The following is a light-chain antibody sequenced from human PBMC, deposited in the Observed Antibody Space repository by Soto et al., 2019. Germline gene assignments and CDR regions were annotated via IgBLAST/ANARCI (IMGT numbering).Light chain of an antibody. V-gene: IGKV3-15*01. CDR2: GAS. CDR1: QSVSSN. Sequence: EVVMTQSPDSLSVSPGGRATLSCRASQSVSSNLAWYQQKLGQAPRLLIYGASTRATGISARFSGSGSGTEFTLTISSLQSEDFAIYYCQQYKNGPRTFGQGTKVDSK. J-gene: IGKJ1*01. CDR3: QQYKNGPRT.